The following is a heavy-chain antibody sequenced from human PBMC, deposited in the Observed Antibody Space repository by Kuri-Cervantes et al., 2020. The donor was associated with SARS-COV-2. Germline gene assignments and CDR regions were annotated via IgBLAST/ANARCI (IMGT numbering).Heavy chain of an antibody. Sequence: LRLSCTVSGGSISSGSYYWSWIRQPAGKGLEWIGRIYTSGSTNYNPSLKSRVTMSVDTSKNQFSLKLSSVTAADTAVYYCAREGHYDFWSGYLGGWFDPWGQGTLVSLL. V-gene: IGHV4-61*02. D-gene: IGHD3-3*01. CDR3: AREGHYDFWSGYLGGWFDP. CDR1: GGSISSGSYY. J-gene: IGHJ5*02. CDR2: IYTSGST.